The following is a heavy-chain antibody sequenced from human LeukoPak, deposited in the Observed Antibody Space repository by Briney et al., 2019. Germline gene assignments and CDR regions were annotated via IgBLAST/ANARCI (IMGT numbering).Heavy chain of an antibody. D-gene: IGHD3-9*01. Sequence: SETLSLTCTVSGYSISSGYYWGWIRQPPGKGLEWIGSIYHSGSTYYNPSLKSRVTISVDTSKNQFSLKLSSVTAADTAVYYCARDLHDWPYYFDYWGQGTLVTVSS. CDR3: ARDLHDWPYYFDY. CDR2: IYHSGST. J-gene: IGHJ4*02. V-gene: IGHV4-38-2*02. CDR1: GYSISSGYY.